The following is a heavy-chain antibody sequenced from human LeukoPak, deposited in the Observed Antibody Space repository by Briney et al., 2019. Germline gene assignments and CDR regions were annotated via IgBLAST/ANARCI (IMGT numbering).Heavy chain of an antibody. CDR2: INTDGSST. J-gene: IGHJ4*02. CDR1: GFTFSSYW. V-gene: IGHV3-74*01. Sequence: PGGSLRLSCAASGFTFSSYWMHWVRQAPGKGLVWVSRINTDGSSTSYADSVKGRFTISRDNAKNTLYLQMNSLRAEDTAVYYRARDLTLVGATEGYDYWGQGTLVTVSS. CDR3: ARDLTLVGATEGYDY. D-gene: IGHD1-26*01.